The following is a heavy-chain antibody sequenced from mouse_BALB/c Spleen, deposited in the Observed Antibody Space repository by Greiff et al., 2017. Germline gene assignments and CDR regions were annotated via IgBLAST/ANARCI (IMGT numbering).Heavy chain of an antibody. D-gene: IGHD1-1*01. Sequence: EVKLVESGGGLVKPGGSLKLSCAASGFTFSSYAMSWVRQTPEKRLEWVASISSGGSTYYPDSVKGRFTISRDNARNILYLQMSSLRSEDTAMYYCARRRHYYGSSLFDYWGQGTTLTVSS. V-gene: IGHV5-6-5*01. J-gene: IGHJ2*01. CDR2: ISSGGST. CDR3: ARRRHYYGSSLFDY. CDR1: GFTFSSYA.